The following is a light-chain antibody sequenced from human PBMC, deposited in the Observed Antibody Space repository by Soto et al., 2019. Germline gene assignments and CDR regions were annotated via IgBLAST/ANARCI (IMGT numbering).Light chain of an antibody. CDR2: SAS. J-gene: IGKJ1*01. CDR3: QQYGSSPVT. CDR1: QSVSTNY. Sequence: EIVLTQSPGTLSLSPGERATLSCRASQSVSTNYLAWYQQKPGQAPRVLIYSASRRATGIPDRFSGSGSGTHFTLTISRLEPEDFAVYYCQQYGSSPVTFGQGTKVDIK. V-gene: IGKV3-20*01.